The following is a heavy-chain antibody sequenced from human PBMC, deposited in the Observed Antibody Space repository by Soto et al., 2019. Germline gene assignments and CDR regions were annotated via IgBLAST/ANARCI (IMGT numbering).Heavy chain of an antibody. CDR2: LYDVDGT. CDR1: GLTVSGKKY. J-gene: IGHJ3*01. Sequence: LRLSCAAFGLTVSGKKYVAWVRQAPGKGLEWISALYDVDGTYYADSVKGRFTTSTDSFKTTVYLQMNGLRPDDTAVYYCASWHEREHAYDVWGRGTTVTVSS. CDR3: ASWHEREHAYDV. V-gene: IGHV3-53*01. D-gene: IGHD1-1*01.